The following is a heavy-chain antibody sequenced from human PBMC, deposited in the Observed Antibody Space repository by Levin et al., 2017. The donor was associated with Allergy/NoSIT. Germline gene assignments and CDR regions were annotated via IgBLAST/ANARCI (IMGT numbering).Heavy chain of an antibody. V-gene: IGHV5-51*01. Sequence: GGSLRLSCQGSGYSFANYWIGWVRQVPGKGLEWMGRIYPGDSDTDYSPSFQGQVSISVDKSTTTAYLQLRGLKASDTAIYFCARRAGDAFAVWGQGTRVTVSS. CDR2: IYPGDSDT. J-gene: IGHJ3*01. CDR3: ARRAGDAFAV. CDR1: GYSFANYW.